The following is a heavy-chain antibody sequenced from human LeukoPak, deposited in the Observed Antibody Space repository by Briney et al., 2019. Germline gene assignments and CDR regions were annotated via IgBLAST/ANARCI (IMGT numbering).Heavy chain of an antibody. D-gene: IGHD5-12*01. J-gene: IGHJ4*02. CDR3: AGLVRRPQRLNIGRDSDYATGYYLDS. V-gene: IGHV6-1*01. CDR2: TYYRSKWYN. Sequence: SQTLSLTCAISGDSVSSNSTAWNWIRQSPSRGLEWLGRTYYRSKWYNDYAVSVKSRITINPDTSKNQFSLKLSSVSAADTAVYYCAGLVRRPQRLNIGRDSDYATGYYLDSWGQGTLVTVSS. CDR1: GDSVSSNSTA.